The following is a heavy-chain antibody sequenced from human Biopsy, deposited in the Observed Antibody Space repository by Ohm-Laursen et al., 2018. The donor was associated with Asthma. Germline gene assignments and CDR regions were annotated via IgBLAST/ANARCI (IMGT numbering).Heavy chain of an antibody. Sequence: TLSLTCTVSGGSIISGDYFWSWIRQHPGKGLEWVGYISYSGNTYYNPSLKIRISISVYTSKNQFSLNLSSVTDAATAVYYCGAYCSTAACPIGYWGQGTLVTVSS. CDR3: GAYCSTAACPIGY. D-gene: IGHD2-2*01. V-gene: IGHV4-31*03. CDR1: GGSIISGDYF. CDR2: ISYSGNT. J-gene: IGHJ4*02.